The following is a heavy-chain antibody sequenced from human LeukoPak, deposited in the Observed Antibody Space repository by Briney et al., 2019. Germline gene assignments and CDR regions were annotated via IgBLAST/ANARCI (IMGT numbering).Heavy chain of an antibody. CDR3: ARDLPLGYFDWSYYYYYMDV. D-gene: IGHD3-9*01. V-gene: IGHV1-18*01. J-gene: IGHJ6*03. Sequence: ASVTVSCKASGYTFTSYGISWVRQAPGQGLEWMGWISAYNGNTNYAQKLQGRVTMTTDTSTSTAYMELRSLRSDDTAVYYCARDLPLGYFDWSYYYYYMDVWGKGTTVTVSS. CDR2: ISAYNGNT. CDR1: GYTFTSYG.